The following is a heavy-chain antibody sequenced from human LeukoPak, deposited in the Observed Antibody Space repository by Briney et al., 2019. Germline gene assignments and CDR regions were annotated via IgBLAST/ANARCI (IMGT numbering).Heavy chain of an antibody. CDR2: ISAYNGNT. J-gene: IGHJ4*02. D-gene: IGHD3-22*01. V-gene: IGHV1-18*01. Sequence: GAAVTVSCKASGYTFTIYGISWVRQAPGQGLEWMGWISAYNGNTNYAQKLQGRVTMTTDTSTSTAYMELRSLRSDDTAVYYCARDRSNYYDSSGYCDYSGQGTLVTVCS. CDR1: GYTFTIYG. CDR3: ARDRSNYYDSSGYCDY.